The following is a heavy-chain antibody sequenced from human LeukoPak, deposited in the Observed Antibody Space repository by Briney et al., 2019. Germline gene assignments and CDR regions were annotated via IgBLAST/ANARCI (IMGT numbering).Heavy chain of an antibody. CDR3: SRSLDY. J-gene: IGHJ4*02. V-gene: IGHV3-7*01. CDR2: IKEDGSQQ. CDR1: GFPFSGYW. Sequence: PGGSLRLSCAASGFPFSGYWMDWGRQAPGKGMEWVANIKEDGSQQYYADSVKGRFTISRDNAKNSLYLQMNSLRVEDTAIYYCSRSLDYLGQGALVTVSS.